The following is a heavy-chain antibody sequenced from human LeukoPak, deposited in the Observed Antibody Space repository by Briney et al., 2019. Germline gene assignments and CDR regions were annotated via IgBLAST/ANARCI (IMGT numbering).Heavy chain of an antibody. J-gene: IGHJ4*02. V-gene: IGHV1-69*05. CDR3: ARRGRSGYSPFDY. Sequence: ASVKVSCKASGGTFSSYAISWVRQAPGQGLEWMGGIIPIFGTANYAQKFQGRVTITTDESTSTAYMGLSSLRSEDTAVYYCARRGRSGYSPFDYWGQGTLVTVSS. CDR1: GGTFSSYA. D-gene: IGHD3-22*01. CDR2: IIPIFGTA.